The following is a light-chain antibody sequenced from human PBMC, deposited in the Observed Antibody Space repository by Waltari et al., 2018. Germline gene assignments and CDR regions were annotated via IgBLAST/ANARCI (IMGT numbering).Light chain of an antibody. Sequence: RARRNVSSNYLAWYQQKPGQAPRLLIYGASSRTTGIPDRFSGSGSGTDFTLTISRLEPEDFAVYYCQQYGSSPFTFGPGTKVDIK. CDR2: GAS. CDR3: QQYGSSPFT. J-gene: IGKJ3*01. CDR1: RNVSSNY. V-gene: IGKV3-20*01.